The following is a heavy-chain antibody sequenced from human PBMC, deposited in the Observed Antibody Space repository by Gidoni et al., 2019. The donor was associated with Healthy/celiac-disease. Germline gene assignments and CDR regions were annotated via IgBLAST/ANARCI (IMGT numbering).Heavy chain of an antibody. CDR3: ARTPTHGSFWSGITGGPLGSWPYYYYGMDV. CDR2: ISSSGGTI. CDR1: GFTFSSYE. D-gene: IGHD3-3*01. Sequence: EVQLVESGGGLVQPGGSLRLSCSAPGFTFSSYEMKWVRHAPGTWLGWVSYISSSGGTIYYADSGKGRFTISRDNAKNSLDLQMKSLRAEDTAVYYCARTPTHGSFWSGITGGPLGSWPYYYYGMDVWGQGTTVTVSS. V-gene: IGHV3-48*03. J-gene: IGHJ6*02.